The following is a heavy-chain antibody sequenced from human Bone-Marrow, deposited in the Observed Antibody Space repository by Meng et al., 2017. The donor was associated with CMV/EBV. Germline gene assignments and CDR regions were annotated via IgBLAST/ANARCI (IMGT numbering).Heavy chain of an antibody. V-gene: IGHV3-21*01. CDR2: ISGSGGST. CDR3: GPSSSGRGGFDF. D-gene: IGHD2-2*01. CDR1: GFTFSSYS. J-gene: IGHJ4*02. Sequence: GESLKISCAASGFTFSSYSMNWVRQAPGKGLEWVSAISGSGGSTYYADSVKGRFTISRDNGENSLFLQMSRLRVEDTAVYYCGPSSSGRGGFDFWGQGTRVTVYS.